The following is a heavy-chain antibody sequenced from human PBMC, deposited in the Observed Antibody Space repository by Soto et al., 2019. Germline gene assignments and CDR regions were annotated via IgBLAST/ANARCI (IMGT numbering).Heavy chain of an antibody. J-gene: IGHJ5*01. CDR1: GFTFSNYH. CDR2: ISSSSGLI. D-gene: IGHD2-15*01. V-gene: IGHV3-48*02. Sequence: EVQLVESGGDLVQPGGSLRLSCAASGFTFSNYHLDWVRQAPGKGLEWVSYISSSSGLIHYADSVKGRFTISRDDAKNSLYLQMNSLRDEDTAIYFCAIDGGRTGAADSWGQGTLVTVSS. CDR3: AIDGGRTGAADS.